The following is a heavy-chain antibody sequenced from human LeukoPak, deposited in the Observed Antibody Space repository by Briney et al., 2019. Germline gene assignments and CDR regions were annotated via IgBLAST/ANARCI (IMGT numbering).Heavy chain of an antibody. V-gene: IGHV3-30*14. J-gene: IGHJ4*02. D-gene: IGHD3-22*01. CDR1: GFTFSNHA. Sequence: PGGSLRLSCVASGFTFSNHAMNWVRQAPGKGLEWVALISYDGNNKYYGDSVRGRFTVSRDDSKNTLYLQMNSLRAEDTAVYYCARDRPVNYYDSSGVFDYWGQGTLVTVSS. CDR2: ISYDGNNK. CDR3: ARDRPVNYYDSSGVFDY.